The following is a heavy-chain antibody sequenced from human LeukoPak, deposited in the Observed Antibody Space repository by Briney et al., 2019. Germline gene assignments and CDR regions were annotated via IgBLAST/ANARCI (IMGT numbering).Heavy chain of an antibody. Sequence: GGSLRLSCAASGFTFSGSAMHWVRQASGKGLEWVGRIRSKSNNYATAYAASVNGRFNISRDNSKNTLYLQMNSLRAEDTAVYYCARDRTGDNWFDPWGQGTLVTVSS. V-gene: IGHV3-73*01. CDR2: IRSKSNNYAT. D-gene: IGHD1-14*01. CDR1: GFTFSGSA. J-gene: IGHJ5*02. CDR3: ARDRTGDNWFDP.